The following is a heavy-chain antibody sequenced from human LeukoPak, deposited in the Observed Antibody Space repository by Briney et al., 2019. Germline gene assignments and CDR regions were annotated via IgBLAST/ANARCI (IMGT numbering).Heavy chain of an antibody. Sequence: TGGSLRLSCAASGFTFSSYAMHWVRQAPGKGLEWVAVISYDGSNKYYADSVKGRFTISRDNSKNTLYLQMNSLRAEDTAVYYCARGGETYYYDSSGRLDYWGQGTLVTVSS. J-gene: IGHJ4*02. CDR1: GFTFSSYA. CDR3: ARGGETYYYDSSGRLDY. V-gene: IGHV3-30-3*01. D-gene: IGHD3-22*01. CDR2: ISYDGSNK.